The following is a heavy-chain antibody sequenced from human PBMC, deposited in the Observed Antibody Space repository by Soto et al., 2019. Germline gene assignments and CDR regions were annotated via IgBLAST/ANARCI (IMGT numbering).Heavy chain of an antibody. V-gene: IGHV3-15*07. D-gene: IGHD2-15*01. J-gene: IGHJ6*02. Sequence: GGSLRLSCAASGFTFSNAWMNWVRQAPGKGLEWVGRIKSKTDGGTTDYAAPVKGRFTISREDSKNTLYLQMNSLKTEDTAVYYCTTGVNTAEPSSLYYYYGMDVWGQGTTVTVSS. CDR1: GFTFSNAW. CDR2: IKSKTDGGTT. CDR3: TTGVNTAEPSSLYYYYGMDV.